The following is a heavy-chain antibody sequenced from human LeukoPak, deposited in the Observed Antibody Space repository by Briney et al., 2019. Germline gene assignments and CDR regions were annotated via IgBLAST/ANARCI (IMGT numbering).Heavy chain of an antibody. Sequence: PGGSLRLSCAASGFTFSSYSMNWVRQAPGKGLEWVSSISSSSSYIYYADSVKGRFTISRDNAKNSLYLQMNSLRAEDTAVYYCARGFTYYYGSGGYSTLWDWGQGTLVTVSS. CDR2: ISSSSSYI. J-gene: IGHJ4*02. V-gene: IGHV3-21*01. CDR1: GFTFSSYS. D-gene: IGHD3-10*01. CDR3: ARGFTYYYGSGGYSTLWD.